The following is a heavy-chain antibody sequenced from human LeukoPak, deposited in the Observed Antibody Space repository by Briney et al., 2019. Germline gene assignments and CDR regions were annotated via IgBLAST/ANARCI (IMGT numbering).Heavy chain of an antibody. J-gene: IGHJ4*02. CDR3: ARGDTAMDFDY. D-gene: IGHD5-18*01. Sequence: GASVKVSCKASGYTFTSYAMNWVRQAPGQGLEWMGWTNTNTGNPTYTQGFTGRFVFSLDTSVSTAYLQISSLKAEDTAVYYCARGDTAMDFDYWGQGTLVTVSS. CDR1: GYTFTSYA. CDR2: TNTNTGNP. V-gene: IGHV7-4-1*02.